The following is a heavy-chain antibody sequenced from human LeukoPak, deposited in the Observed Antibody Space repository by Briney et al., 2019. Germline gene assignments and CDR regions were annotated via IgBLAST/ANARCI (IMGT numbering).Heavy chain of an antibody. CDR3: ARQVTTVYYYYGMDV. V-gene: IGHV4-39*01. CDR2: IYYSGST. D-gene: IGHD4-17*01. J-gene: IGHJ6*02. Sequence: QSSETLSLTCTVSGGSISSSSYYWGWIRQPPGKGLEWIGSIYYSGSTYYNPSLKSRVTISVDTSKNQFSLKLSSVTAADTAVYYCARQVTTVYYYYGMDVWGQGTTVTVSS. CDR1: GGSISSSSYY.